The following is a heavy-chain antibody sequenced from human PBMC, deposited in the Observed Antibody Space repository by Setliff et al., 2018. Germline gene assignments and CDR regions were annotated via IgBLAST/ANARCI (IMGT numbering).Heavy chain of an antibody. D-gene: IGHD6-6*01. CDR2: VFVSGST. CDR3: ARGRNIAARLFDS. CDR1: GGSISTYY. J-gene: IGHJ4*02. V-gene: IGHV4-4*07. Sequence: SETLSLTCTVSGGSISTYYWSWIRRPAGKGLEWIGRVFVSGSTNYNPSLKSRVTMSVDTSKNQFSLSLTSVTAEDTAVYYCARGRNIAARLFDSWGQGTRVTVSS.